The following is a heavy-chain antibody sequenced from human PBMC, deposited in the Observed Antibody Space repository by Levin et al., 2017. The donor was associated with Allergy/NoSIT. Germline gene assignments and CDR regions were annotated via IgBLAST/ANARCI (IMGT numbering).Heavy chain of an antibody. CDR2: LFGGDRT. J-gene: IGHJ4*02. V-gene: IGHV3-66*02. Sequence: RGESLKISCAASGLTVSYHYMHMSWVRQAPGKGLEWVSVLFGGDRTHYADSVKGRFTISRDNSKNTLYLQMNSLRAEDTAVYYCATGPFDYWGQGTVVTVSS. CDR1: GLTVSYHY. CDR3: ATGPFDY.